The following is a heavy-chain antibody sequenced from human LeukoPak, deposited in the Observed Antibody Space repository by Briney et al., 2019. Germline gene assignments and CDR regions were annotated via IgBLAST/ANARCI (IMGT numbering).Heavy chain of an antibody. V-gene: IGHV3-23*01. Sequence: GGSLRLSCAASGFTFSSYAMSWVRQAPGKGLEWVSAISGSGGSTYYADSVKGRFTISRDNSKNTLYLQMNRLRAEDTAVYYCAKGQIAAASENWFDPWGQGTLVTVSS. D-gene: IGHD6-13*01. CDR1: GFTFSSYA. J-gene: IGHJ5*02. CDR2: ISGSGGST. CDR3: AKGQIAAASENWFDP.